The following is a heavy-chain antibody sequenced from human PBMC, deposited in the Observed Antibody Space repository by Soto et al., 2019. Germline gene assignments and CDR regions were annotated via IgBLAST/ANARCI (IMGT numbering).Heavy chain of an antibody. V-gene: IGHV1-69*10. CDR3: ARDPLGGSSSWYYYYGMDV. CDR2: IIPILGIA. D-gene: IGHD6-13*01. J-gene: IGHJ6*02. Sequence: GASVKVSCKASGGTFSSYTISWVRQAPGQGLEWMGGIIPILGIANYAQKFQGRVTITADKSTSTAYMELSSLRSEDTAVYYCARDPLGGSSSWYYYYGMDVWGQGTTVTVSS. CDR1: GGTFSSYT.